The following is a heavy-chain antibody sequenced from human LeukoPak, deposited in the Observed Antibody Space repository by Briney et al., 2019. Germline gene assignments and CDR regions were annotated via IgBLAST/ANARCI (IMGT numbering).Heavy chain of an antibody. CDR1: GGSISSYY. J-gene: IGHJ3*02. CDR3: AREFPRYCSGGSCYGDAFDI. CDR2: IYYSGST. D-gene: IGHD2-15*01. Sequence: PSETLSLTCTVSGGSISSYYWSWIRQPPGKGLEWIGYIYYSGSTNYNPSLKSRVTISVDTSKNQFSLKLSSVTAADTAVYYCAREFPRYCSGGSCYGDAFDIWGQGTMVTVSS. V-gene: IGHV4-59*12.